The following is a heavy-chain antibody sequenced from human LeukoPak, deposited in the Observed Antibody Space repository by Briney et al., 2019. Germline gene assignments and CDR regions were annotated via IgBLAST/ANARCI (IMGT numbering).Heavy chain of an antibody. Sequence: SETLSLTCTVSGGSISSYYWSWIRQPPGKGLEWIGDIYYSGSTNYNPSLKSRVTISVDTSKNQFSLKLSSVTAADTAVYYCARAGTTGGAFDIWGQGTMVTVSS. CDR3: ARAGTTGGAFDI. V-gene: IGHV4-59*01. J-gene: IGHJ3*02. CDR2: IYYSGST. D-gene: IGHD4-17*01. CDR1: GGSISSYY.